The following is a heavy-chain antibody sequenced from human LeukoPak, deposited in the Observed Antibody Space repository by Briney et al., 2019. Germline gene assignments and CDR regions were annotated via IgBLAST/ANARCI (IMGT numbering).Heavy chain of an antibody. Sequence: PSGTLSLTCTVSGGSISSYYWSWIRQPPGKGLEWIGYIYYSGSTNYNPSLKSRVTISVDTSKNQFSLKLSSVTAADTAVYYCARGGLSYWFDPWGQGTLVTVSS. CDR2: IYYSGST. V-gene: IGHV4-59*01. D-gene: IGHD3-10*01. CDR3: ARGGLSYWFDP. J-gene: IGHJ5*02. CDR1: GGSISSYY.